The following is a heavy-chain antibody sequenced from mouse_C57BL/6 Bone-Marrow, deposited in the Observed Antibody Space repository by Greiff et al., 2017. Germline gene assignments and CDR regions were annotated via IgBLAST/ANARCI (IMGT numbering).Heavy chain of an antibody. V-gene: IGHV1-53*01. D-gene: IGHD1-1*01. Sequence: QVQLPQPGTELVKPGASVKLSCKASGYTFTSYWMHWVKQRPGQGLEWIGNINPSNGGTNYNEKFKSKATLTVDKSSSTAYMQLSSLTSEDSAVYYCARATVVSHGDYFDYWGQGTTLTVSS. J-gene: IGHJ2*01. CDR1: GYTFTSYW. CDR3: ARATVVSHGDYFDY. CDR2: INPSNGGT.